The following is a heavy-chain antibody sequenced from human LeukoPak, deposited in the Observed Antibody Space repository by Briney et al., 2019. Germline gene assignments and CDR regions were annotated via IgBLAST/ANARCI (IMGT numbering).Heavy chain of an antibody. J-gene: IGHJ3*02. CDR3: AREKRDGYSGHGWFDAFDI. Sequence: PGGSLRLSCAASGFTFSSYSMNWVRQAPGKGLEWVSSISSSSSYIYYADSVKGRFTISRDNAKNSLYLQMNSLRAEDTAVYYCAREKRDGYSGHGWFDAFDIWGQGTMVTVSS. CDR2: ISSSSSYI. D-gene: IGHD5-12*01. V-gene: IGHV3-21*01. CDR1: GFTFSSYS.